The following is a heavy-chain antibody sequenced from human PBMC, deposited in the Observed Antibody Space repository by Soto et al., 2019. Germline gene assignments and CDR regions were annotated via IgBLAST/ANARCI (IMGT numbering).Heavy chain of an antibody. CDR2: IIPIFGTA. J-gene: IGHJ6*02. V-gene: IGHV1-69*01. CDR1: GGTFSSYA. CDR3: WGVAHSSSSEPTYYYYGMDV. Sequence: QVQLVQSGAEVKKPGSSVKVSCKASGGTFSSYAISWVRQAPGQGLEWMGGIIPIFGTANYAQKFQGRVTITADESTSTAYMELSSLRSEDTAVYYCWGVAHSSSSEPTYYYYGMDVWGQGTTVTVSS. D-gene: IGHD6-6*01.